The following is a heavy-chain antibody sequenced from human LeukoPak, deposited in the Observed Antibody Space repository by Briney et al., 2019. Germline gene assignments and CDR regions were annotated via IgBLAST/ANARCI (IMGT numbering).Heavy chain of an antibody. J-gene: IGHJ4*02. CDR3: ATTHSYDSSGYYDY. Sequence: ASVKVPCKVSGYTLTELSMHWVRQAPGKGLEWMGGFDPEDGETIYAQKFQGRVTMTEDTSTDTAYMELSSLRSEDTAVYYCATTHSYDSSGYYDYWGQGTLVTVSS. V-gene: IGHV1-24*01. CDR1: GYTLTELS. CDR2: FDPEDGET. D-gene: IGHD3-22*01.